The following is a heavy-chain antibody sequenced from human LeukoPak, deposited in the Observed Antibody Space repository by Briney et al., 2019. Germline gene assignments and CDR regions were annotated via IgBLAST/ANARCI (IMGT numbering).Heavy chain of an antibody. V-gene: IGHV3-21*01. CDR2: ISSSSYI. CDR1: GFTFSSYS. CDR3: ARDRDGYNYHYFDY. J-gene: IGHJ4*02. D-gene: IGHD5-24*01. Sequence: GGSLRLSCAASGFTFSSYSMSWVRQAPGKGLEWVSSISSSSYIYYADSVKGRFTISRDNAKNSLYLQMNSLRAEDTAVYYCARDRDGYNYHYFDYWGQGTLVTVSS.